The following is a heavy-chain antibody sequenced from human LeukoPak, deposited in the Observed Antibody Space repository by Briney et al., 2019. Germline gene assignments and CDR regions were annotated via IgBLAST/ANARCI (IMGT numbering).Heavy chain of an antibody. CDR1: GYTFTSYG. CDR3: ASLNYYDSRDAFDI. Sequence: ASVKVSCKASGYTFTSYGISWVRQAPGQGLEWMGWINPNSGGTNYAQKFQGRVTMTRDTSISTAYMELSRLRSDDTAVYYCASLNYYDSRDAFDIWGQGTMVTVSS. CDR2: INPNSGGT. D-gene: IGHD3-22*01. J-gene: IGHJ3*02. V-gene: IGHV1-2*02.